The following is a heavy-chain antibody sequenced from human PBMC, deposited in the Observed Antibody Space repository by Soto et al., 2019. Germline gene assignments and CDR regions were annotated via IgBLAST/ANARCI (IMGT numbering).Heavy chain of an antibody. CDR3: ARGGVTYGGVILYNWFDP. CDR1: GGFIISYY. CDR2: IYYSGST. Sequence: PSETLCLTCTVSGGFIISYYWSWIRQPPGKGLEWIGYIYYSGSTNYNPSLKSRVTISVDTSKNQFSLKLSSVTAADTAVYYCARGGVTYGGVILYNWFDPWGLGTLVSVSS. D-gene: IGHD3-16*01. J-gene: IGHJ5*02. V-gene: IGHV4-59*01.